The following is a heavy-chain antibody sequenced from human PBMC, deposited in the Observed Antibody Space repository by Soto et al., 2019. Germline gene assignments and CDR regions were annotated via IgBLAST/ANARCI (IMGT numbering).Heavy chain of an antibody. CDR1: GGSISSGDYY. D-gene: IGHD2-8*01. CDR3: ARERSTWFNGRRAAFDI. CDR2: IYYSGST. Sequence: SETLSLTCTVSGGSISSGDYYWSWIRQPPGKGLEWIGYIYYSGSTYYNPSLKSRVTISVDASKNQFSLKLSSVTAADTAVYYCARERSTWFNGRRAAFDIWGQGTMVTVSS. J-gene: IGHJ3*02. V-gene: IGHV4-30-4*01.